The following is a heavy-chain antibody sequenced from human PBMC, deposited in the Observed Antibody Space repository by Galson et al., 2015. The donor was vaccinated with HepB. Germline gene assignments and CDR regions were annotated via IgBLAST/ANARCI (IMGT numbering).Heavy chain of an antibody. Sequence: QSGAEVKKPGESLKISCKGSGYSFTSYWIGWVRQMPGKGLEWMGIIYPGDSDTRYSPSFQGQVTISADKSISTAYLQWSSLKASDTAMYYCARAPGDRDYYCGIDVWGQGTTVTVSS. CDR3: ARAPGDRDYYCGIDV. V-gene: IGHV5-51*01. CDR1: GYSFTSYW. J-gene: IGHJ6*02. D-gene: IGHD7-27*01. CDR2: IYPGDSDT.